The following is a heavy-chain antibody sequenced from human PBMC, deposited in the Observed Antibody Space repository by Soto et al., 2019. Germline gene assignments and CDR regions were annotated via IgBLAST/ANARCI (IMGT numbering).Heavy chain of an antibody. V-gene: IGHV3-23*01. Sequence: EVQLLESGGGLVQRGGSLRLSCAASGFPFSSYVMSWVRQAPGKGLEWGSGISGGGSNTFYAASVKGRFTISRDNFKNPLLLQMNSLGAEDTAVYYCAKDSNKYSSSLRGRYFDYWGQGIGVTVSS. J-gene: IGHJ4*02. D-gene: IGHD4-4*01. CDR2: ISGGGSNT. CDR1: GFPFSSYV. CDR3: AKDSNKYSSSLRGRYFDY.